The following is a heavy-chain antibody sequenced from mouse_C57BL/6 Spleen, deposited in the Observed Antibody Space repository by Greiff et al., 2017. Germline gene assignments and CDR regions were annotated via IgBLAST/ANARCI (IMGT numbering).Heavy chain of an antibody. CDR2: IRLKSDNYAT. Sequence: EVKVIESGGGLVQPGGSMKLSCVASGFTFSNYWMNWVRQSPEKGLEWVAQIRLKSDNYATHYAESVKGRFTISRDDSKSSVYLQMNNLRAEDTGIYYCSLTGTGFAYWGQGTLVTVSA. CDR1: GFTFSNYW. D-gene: IGHD4-1*01. V-gene: IGHV6-3*01. J-gene: IGHJ3*01. CDR3: SLTGTGFAY.